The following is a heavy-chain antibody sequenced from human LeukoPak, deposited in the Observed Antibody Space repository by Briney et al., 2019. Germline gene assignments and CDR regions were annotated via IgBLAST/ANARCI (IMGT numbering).Heavy chain of an antibody. J-gene: IGHJ4*02. V-gene: IGHV3-23*01. CDR3: AKGTTWQPCDC. CDR1: GFIFSSYG. CDR2: ISGSGGTT. D-gene: IGHD1-1*01. Sequence: GGSLRLSCAASGFIFSSYGMSWVRQAPGKGLEWVSGISGSGGTTFYAASVKGRFTISRDNSKNTLYVQMNSLRAEDKAVYYCAKGTTWQPCDCWGQGTLVTVSS.